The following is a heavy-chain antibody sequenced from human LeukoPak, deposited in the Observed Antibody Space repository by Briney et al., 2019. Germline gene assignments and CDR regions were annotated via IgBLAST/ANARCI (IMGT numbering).Heavy chain of an antibody. CDR1: GYTFTSYG. Sequence: ASVKVSFKASGYTFTSYGISWVRQAPGQGLEWMGWISAYNGNTNYAQKLQGRVTMTTDTSTSTAYMELRSLRSDDTAVYYCARTTEGYCSGGSCYYYYYYMDVWGKGTTVTVSS. V-gene: IGHV1-18*01. D-gene: IGHD2-15*01. J-gene: IGHJ6*03. CDR2: ISAYNGNT. CDR3: ARTTEGYCSGGSCYYYYYYMDV.